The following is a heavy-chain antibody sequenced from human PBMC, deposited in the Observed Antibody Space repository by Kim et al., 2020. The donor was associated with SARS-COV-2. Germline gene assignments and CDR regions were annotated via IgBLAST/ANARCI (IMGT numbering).Heavy chain of an antibody. J-gene: IGHJ6*02. D-gene: IGHD6-13*01. CDR3: ASVAAAGPTVYYYYGMDV. CDR2: ISSSSSYI. Sequence: GGSLRLSCAASVFTFSSYSMNWVRQAPGKGLEWVSSISSSSSYIYYADSVKGRFTISRDNAKNSLYLQMNSLRAEDTAVYYCASVAAAGPTVYYYYGMDVWGQGTTVTVSS. CDR1: VFTFSSYS. V-gene: IGHV3-21*01.